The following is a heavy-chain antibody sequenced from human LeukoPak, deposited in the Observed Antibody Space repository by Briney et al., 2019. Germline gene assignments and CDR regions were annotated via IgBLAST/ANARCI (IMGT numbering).Heavy chain of an antibody. Sequence: GGSLTPSCAAAGFSFSSYGMSWFRQAPGKGLEWVSIVYSDGSTYYADSVKGRFTISRHNSRNTLYLQMNSLRAEDTAIYYCARDSGYYFDYWGQGSLVTVSS. J-gene: IGHJ4*02. D-gene: IGHD1-26*01. V-gene: IGHV3-53*04. CDR3: ARDSGYYFDY. CDR2: VYSDGST. CDR1: GFSFSSYG.